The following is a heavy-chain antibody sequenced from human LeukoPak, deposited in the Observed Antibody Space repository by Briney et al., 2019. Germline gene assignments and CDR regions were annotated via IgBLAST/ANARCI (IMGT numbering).Heavy chain of an antibody. CDR3: ARGDYSRGWSLSDY. CDR1: GFTFSSYW. CDR2: INNDGSTT. V-gene: IGHV3-74*01. Sequence: PGGSLGLSCAASGFTFSSYWMHWVRQAPGKGLVWVSRINNDGSTTNYADSMKGRFTISRDNAKNTLYLQMNSLRAEDTAVYYCARGDYSRGWSLSDYWGQGTLVTVSS. J-gene: IGHJ4*02. D-gene: IGHD6-19*01.